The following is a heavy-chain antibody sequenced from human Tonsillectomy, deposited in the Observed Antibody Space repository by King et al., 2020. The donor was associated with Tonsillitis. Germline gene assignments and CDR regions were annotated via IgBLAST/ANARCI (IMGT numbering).Heavy chain of an antibody. CDR2: IYPGDSDT. CDR1: GYTFTNYW. Sequence: VQLVQSGAEVKKPGESLKISCKGYGYTFTNYWIGWVRQPPGKGLEWMGIIYPGDSDTRYSPSFQGQVTISADKSISTTYLQWSSLKASDTAIYYCARLRWSNWDAFDIWGQGTMVTVSS. J-gene: IGHJ3*02. V-gene: IGHV5-51*01. CDR3: ARLRWSNWDAFDI. D-gene: IGHD4-23*01.